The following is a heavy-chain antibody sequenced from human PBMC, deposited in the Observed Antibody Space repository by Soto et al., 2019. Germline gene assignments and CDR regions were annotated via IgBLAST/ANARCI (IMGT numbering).Heavy chain of an antibody. D-gene: IGHD2-15*01. J-gene: IGHJ4*02. CDR3: AETWGCSWDF. CDR1: GGSIGSYD. Sequence: GTLSLACAASGGSIGSYDWGGIRKPPGKGLEWIGYIYYSGSTNYNPSLKSRVTISVDTSKNQFSLKLSSVTAADSAVYYCAETWGCSWDFWGKGPLVTAS. V-gene: IGHV4-59*01. CDR2: IYYSGST.